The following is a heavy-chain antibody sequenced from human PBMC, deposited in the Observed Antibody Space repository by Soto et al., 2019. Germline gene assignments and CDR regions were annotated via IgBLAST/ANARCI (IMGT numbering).Heavy chain of an antibody. J-gene: IGHJ5*02. D-gene: IGHD2-21*02. CDR1: GGSISSGGYY. V-gene: IGHV4-31*03. CDR3: ARVDIVVVTADR. CDR2: IYYSGGT. Sequence: QVQLQESGPGLVKPSQTLSLTCTVSGGSISSGGYYWSWIRQHPGKGLEWIGYIYYSGGTYYNPTIKSRVTISIDTSKNQFSLKLSSVTAADTAVYYCARVDIVVVTADRWGQGTLVTVSS.